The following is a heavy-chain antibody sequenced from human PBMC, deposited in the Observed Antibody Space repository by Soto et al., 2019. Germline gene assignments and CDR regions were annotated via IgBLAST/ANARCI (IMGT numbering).Heavy chain of an antibody. Sequence: SETLSLTCTVSGGSISSYYWSWIRQPAGKGLEWIGRIYTSGSTNYNPSLKSRVTMSVDTSKNQFSLKLSSVTAADTAVYYCARDDCSGGSCLYYYYYGMDVWGQGTTVTVSS. CDR2: IYTSGST. CDR1: GGSISSYY. J-gene: IGHJ6*02. CDR3: ARDDCSGGSCLYYYYYGMDV. V-gene: IGHV4-4*07. D-gene: IGHD2-15*01.